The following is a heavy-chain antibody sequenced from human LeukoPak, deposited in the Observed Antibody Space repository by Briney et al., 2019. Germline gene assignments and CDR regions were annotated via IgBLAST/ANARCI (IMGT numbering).Heavy chain of an antibody. V-gene: IGHV3-11*01. CDR2: ISSSGSTI. Sequence: GGSLRLSCAASGFTFSDYYMSWIRQAPGKGLEWVSYISSSGSTIYYADSVKGRFTISRDNAKNSLYLQMNSLKTEDTAVYYSTRTGSYKWELPYHTLDYWGQGTLVTVSS. CDR1: GFTFSDYY. J-gene: IGHJ4*02. D-gene: IGHD1-26*01. CDR3: TRTGSYKWELPYHTLDY.